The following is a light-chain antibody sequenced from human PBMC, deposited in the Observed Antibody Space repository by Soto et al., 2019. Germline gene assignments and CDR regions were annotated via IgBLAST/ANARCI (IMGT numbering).Light chain of an antibody. CDR1: NIGSKN. V-gene: IGLV3-21*02. J-gene: IGLJ1*01. CDR2: DDR. Sequence: SYELTQPPSVSVAPGQTARLTCGGTNIGSKNVHWYQQKPGQAPVLVVYDDRDRPSGIPERFSGSNSGNTATLTISRVEAGDEADYYCQVWDRGSDHLDVFGSGTKLTVL. CDR3: QVWDRGSDHLDV.